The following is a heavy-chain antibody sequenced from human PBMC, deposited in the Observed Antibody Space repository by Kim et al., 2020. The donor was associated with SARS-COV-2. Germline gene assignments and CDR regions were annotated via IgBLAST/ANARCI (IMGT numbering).Heavy chain of an antibody. D-gene: IGHD3-3*01. J-gene: IGHJ4*02. CDR2: ISAYNGNT. Sequence: ASVKVSCKASGYTFTSYGISWVRQAPGQGLEWMGWISAYNGNTNYAQKLQGRVTMTTDTSTSTAYMELRSLRSDDTAVYYCAREVGPRDYDFWSGYYMGDYWGQGTLVTVSS. CDR3: AREVGPRDYDFWSGYYMGDY. CDR1: GYTFTSYG. V-gene: IGHV1-18*01.